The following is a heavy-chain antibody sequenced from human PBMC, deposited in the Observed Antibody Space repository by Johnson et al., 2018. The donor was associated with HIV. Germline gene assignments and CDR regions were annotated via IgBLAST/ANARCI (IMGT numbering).Heavy chain of an antibody. J-gene: IGHJ3*02. D-gene: IGHD6-19*01. Sequence: QVQLVESGGGVVQPGGSLRLSCAASGFTFSSYGMHWVRQAPDKGLEWVAFISYDGSNKYYADSVKGRFTISRDNSKNTLYLQMNSLRPEDTAVYYCARDRPSGWPDAFDIWGQGTMVTVSS. CDR2: ISYDGSNK. V-gene: IGHV3-30*19. CDR3: ARDRPSGWPDAFDI. CDR1: GFTFSSYG.